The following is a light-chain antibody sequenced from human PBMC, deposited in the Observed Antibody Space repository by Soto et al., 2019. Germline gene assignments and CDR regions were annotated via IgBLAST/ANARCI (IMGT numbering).Light chain of an antibody. J-gene: IGLJ2*01. CDR3: QSYDSSLRAVV. CDR1: SSNIGAGYD. Sequence: QSVLTQPPSVSGAPGQRVTVSCTGGSSNIGAGYDVHWYQQLPGTAPKLLIYDNTTRPSGVPDRFSGSKSGTSASLAITGLQAEDEADYYCQSYDSSLRAVVFGGGTKLTVL. CDR2: DNT. V-gene: IGLV1-40*01.